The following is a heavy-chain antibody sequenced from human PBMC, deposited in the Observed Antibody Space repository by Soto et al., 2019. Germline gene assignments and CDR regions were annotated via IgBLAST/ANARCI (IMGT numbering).Heavy chain of an antibody. V-gene: IGHV1-69*06. CDR1: GGSFGSVA. D-gene: IGHD6-19*01. Sequence: QVHLLQSGAEVKKPGSSVKVSCKASGGSFGSVAFNWVRQAPGQGLEWMGGIIPIFGAPTYAQRFQGRVTLSADKTTTTVFMELTSLRSEGTVVYYCANMRMAVAGTAPSSSDMDVCGHGTTVIVSS. CDR3: ANMRMAVAGTAPSSSDMDV. J-gene: IGHJ6*02. CDR2: IIPIFGAP.